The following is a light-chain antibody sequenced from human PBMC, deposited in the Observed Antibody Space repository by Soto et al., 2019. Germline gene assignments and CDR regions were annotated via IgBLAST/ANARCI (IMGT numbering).Light chain of an antibody. V-gene: IGLV2-14*01. CDR2: DVS. Sequence: QSALTQPASVSGSPGQSITISCTGTSSDVGGYNYGSWYQQHPGKAPKLMIYDVSNRPSGVSNRFSGSKSGNTASLTISGLQAEDEADYYCSSYTSSSTPVFGGGTKLTVL. CDR1: SSDVGGYNY. J-gene: IGLJ2*01. CDR3: SSYTSSSTPV.